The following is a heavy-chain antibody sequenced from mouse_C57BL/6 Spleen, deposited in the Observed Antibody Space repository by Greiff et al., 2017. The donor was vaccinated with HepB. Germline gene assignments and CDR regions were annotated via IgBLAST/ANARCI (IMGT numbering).Heavy chain of an antibody. V-gene: IGHV6-3*01. CDR1: GFTFSNYW. Sequence: EVQLQQSGGGLVQPGGSMKLSCVASGFTFSNYWMNWVSQSPEKGLEWVAQIRLKSDNYATHYAVSVKGRFTISRDDSKSSVYLQMNNLRAEDTGIYYCAGGTTVPGYWGQGTTLTVSS. CDR3: AGGTTVPGY. CDR2: IRLKSDNYAT. D-gene: IGHD1-1*01. J-gene: IGHJ2*01.